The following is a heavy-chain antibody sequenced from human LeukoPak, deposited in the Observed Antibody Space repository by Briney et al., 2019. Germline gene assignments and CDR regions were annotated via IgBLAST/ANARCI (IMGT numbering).Heavy chain of an antibody. CDR2: ISGSGGST. CDR3: AKVFGSGWDGYY. V-gene: IGHV3-23*01. CDR1: GFTFSNYA. J-gene: IGHJ4*02. Sequence: GGSLRLSCAASGFTFSNYAMSWVRQAPGKGXXXVSGISGSGGSTYYADSVKGRFTISRDNSKNTLYLQMNSLRAEDTAVYYCAKVFGSGWDGYYWGQGTLVTVSS. D-gene: IGHD6-19*01.